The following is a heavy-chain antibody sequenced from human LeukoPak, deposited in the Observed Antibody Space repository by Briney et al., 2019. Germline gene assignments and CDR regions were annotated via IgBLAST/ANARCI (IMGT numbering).Heavy chain of an antibody. CDR2: ISGSGGST. Sequence: PGGSLRLSCAASGFTFSSYAMSWVRQAPGKGLEWASAISGSGGSTYYADSVKGRFTISRDNSKNTLYLQMNGLRAEDTAVYYCAKARSGPIVVVPYWGQGTLVTVSS. CDR3: AKARSGPIVVVPY. D-gene: IGHD3-22*01. CDR1: GFTFSSYA. J-gene: IGHJ4*02. V-gene: IGHV3-23*01.